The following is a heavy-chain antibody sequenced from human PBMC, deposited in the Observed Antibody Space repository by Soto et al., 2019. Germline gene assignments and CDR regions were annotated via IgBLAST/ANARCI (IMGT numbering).Heavy chain of an antibody. CDR2: ISYSGST. Sequence: SETLSLTCTVSSGSISSSSYYWGWIRQPPGKGLEWIGSISYSGSTYYNPSLKSRITISVDTSKNQFSLKLSSVTAADTAVYYCARRMNYYDSSAYYFSFDYWGQGTLVTVSS. V-gene: IGHV4-39*01. CDR1: SGSISSSSYY. J-gene: IGHJ4*02. CDR3: ARRMNYYDSSAYYFSFDY. D-gene: IGHD3-22*01.